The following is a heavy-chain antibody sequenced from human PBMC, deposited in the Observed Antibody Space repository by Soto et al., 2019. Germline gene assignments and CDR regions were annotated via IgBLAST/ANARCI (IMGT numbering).Heavy chain of an antibody. Sequence: PGGSLRLSCAASGFTFSDYYMSWIRQAPGKGLEWVSYISSSGSTIYYADSVKGRFTISRDNAKNSLYLQMNSLRAEDTAVYYCARDSYDFSPLPSTPVYDYWGQGTLVTVSS. CDR2: ISSSGSTI. D-gene: IGHD3-3*01. J-gene: IGHJ4*02. CDR3: ARDSYDFSPLPSTPVYDY. CDR1: GFTFSDYY. V-gene: IGHV3-11*01.